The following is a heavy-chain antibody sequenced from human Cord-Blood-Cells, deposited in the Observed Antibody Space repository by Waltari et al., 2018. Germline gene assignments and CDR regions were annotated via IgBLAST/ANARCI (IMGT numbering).Heavy chain of an antibody. CDR3: ARSIAVAGIGYYFDY. D-gene: IGHD6-19*01. CDR1: GYTFTSYA. Sequence: QVQLVQSGAEVKKPGASVKVSCKASGYTFTSYAMHWVRQAPGQRLEWMGWINAGNVNTKYSQKFQGRVTITRDTSASTAYMELSSLRSEDTAVYYCARSIAVAGIGYYFDYWGQGTLVTVSS. J-gene: IGHJ4*02. CDR2: INAGNVNT. V-gene: IGHV1-3*01.